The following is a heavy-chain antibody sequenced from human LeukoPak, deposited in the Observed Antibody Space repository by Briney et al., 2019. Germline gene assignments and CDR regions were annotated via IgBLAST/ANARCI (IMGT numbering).Heavy chain of an antibody. V-gene: IGHV4-31*03. Sequence: PSETLSLTCTVSGGSISSGGYYWSWIRQHPGKGLEWIVYIYYSGSTYYNPSLKSRVTISVDTSKNQFSLKLSSVTAADTAVYYCARHERGSSSALAYYGMDVWGQGTTVTVSS. J-gene: IGHJ6*02. CDR1: GGSISSGGYY. CDR3: ARHERGSSSALAYYGMDV. D-gene: IGHD6-13*01. CDR2: IYYSGST.